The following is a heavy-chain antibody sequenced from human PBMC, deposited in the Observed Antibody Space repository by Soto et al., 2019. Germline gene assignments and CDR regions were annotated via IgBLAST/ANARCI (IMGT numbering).Heavy chain of an antibody. CDR2: INHSGST. D-gene: IGHD3-3*01. Sequence: QVQLQQWGAGLLKPSETLSLTCAVYGGSFSGYYWSWIRQPPGKGLEWIGEINHSGSTNYNPSLKSRVPISVDTSKNQFSLKLSSVTAADTAVYYCARGIRITIFGVVISNNWFDPWGQGTLVTVSS. V-gene: IGHV4-34*01. CDR3: ARGIRITIFGVVISNNWFDP. CDR1: GGSFSGYY. J-gene: IGHJ5*02.